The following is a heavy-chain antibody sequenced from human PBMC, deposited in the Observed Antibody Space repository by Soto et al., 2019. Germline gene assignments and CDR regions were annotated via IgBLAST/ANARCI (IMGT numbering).Heavy chain of an antibody. CDR3: ANLQISYYYDSSGYGHYDAFDI. V-gene: IGHV3-30*18. CDR2: ISYDGSNK. CDR1: GFTFSSYG. D-gene: IGHD3-22*01. Sequence: GGSLRLSCAASGFTFSSYGMHWVRQAPGKGLEWVAVISYDGSNKYYADSVKGRFTISRDNSKNTLYLQMNSLRAEDTAVYYCANLQISYYYDSSGYGHYDAFDIWGQGTMVTVSS. J-gene: IGHJ3*02.